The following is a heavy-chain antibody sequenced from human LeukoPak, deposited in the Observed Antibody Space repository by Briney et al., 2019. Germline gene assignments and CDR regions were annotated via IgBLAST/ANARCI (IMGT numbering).Heavy chain of an antibody. CDR3: ARGDYYDSSGPFDY. J-gene: IGHJ4*02. V-gene: IGHV3-30*03. CDR2: ISYDGSNK. CDR1: GFTFSSYW. D-gene: IGHD3-22*01. Sequence: PGGSLRLSCAASGFTFSSYWMSWVRQAPGKGLEWVAVISYDGSNKYYADSVKGRFTISRDNSKNTLYLQMNSLRAEDTAVYYCARGDYYDSSGPFDYWGQGTLVTVSS.